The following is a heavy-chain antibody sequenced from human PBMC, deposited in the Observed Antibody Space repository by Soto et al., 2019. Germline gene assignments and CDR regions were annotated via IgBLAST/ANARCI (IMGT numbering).Heavy chain of an antibody. Sequence: SETLSLTCSVSGGSISSNSYSWNWLRLPPGRGLEWIGFVYYSGSINYNPSLNSRITISVDTSKNQFSLRLTSVTAADTAMYYCARSGTIMATNFDSWGQGALVTVSS. J-gene: IGHJ4*02. CDR2: VYYSGSI. V-gene: IGHV4-61*01. CDR3: ARSGTIMATNFDS. D-gene: IGHD5-12*01. CDR1: GGSISSNSYS.